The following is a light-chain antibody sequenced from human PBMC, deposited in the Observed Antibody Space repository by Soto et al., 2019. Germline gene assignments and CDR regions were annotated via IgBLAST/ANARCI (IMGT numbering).Light chain of an antibody. Sequence: QSALTQPPSASGSPGQSVTFAFTGTSSDVGRYNYVSWYQQHPGKAPKLLIYGVTQRPSGVPDRFSGSKSGNTASLTVSGLQDEDEGYYYCSSYAGSNIYVFGTGTKVTVL. V-gene: IGLV2-8*01. J-gene: IGLJ1*01. CDR3: SSYAGSNIYV. CDR2: GVT. CDR1: SSDVGRYNY.